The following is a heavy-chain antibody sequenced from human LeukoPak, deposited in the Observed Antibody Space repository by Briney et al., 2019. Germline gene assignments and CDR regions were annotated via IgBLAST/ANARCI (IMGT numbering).Heavy chain of an antibody. D-gene: IGHD5-18*01. CDR2: IKQDGSEK. CDR1: GFTFSSYW. CDR3: ARGQRYSYGYQGY. V-gene: IGHV3-7*01. Sequence: GGSLRLSCAASGFTFSSYWMSWVRQAPGKGLAWVAKIKQDGSEKYYVDSVKGRFTISRDNAKNSLYLQMNSLRAEDTAVYYCARGQRYSYGYQGYWGQGTLVTVSS. J-gene: IGHJ4*02.